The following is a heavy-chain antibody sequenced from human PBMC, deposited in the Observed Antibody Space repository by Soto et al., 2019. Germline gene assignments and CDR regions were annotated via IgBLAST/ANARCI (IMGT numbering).Heavy chain of an antibody. J-gene: IGHJ6*02. V-gene: IGHV1-2*02. CDR1: GYTLTGYY. D-gene: IGHD2-2*01. Sequence: GASVNVSCKASGYTLTGYYMHWLRQAPGQGLEWIGGINPNSGGTNYAQKSQGRVTVTRDTSISTAYMELCRLRSDDTAVYYCAREGIVVVPADITGTDYYYYYGMDVWGQGTTVTVSS. CDR2: INPNSGGT. CDR3: AREGIVVVPADITGTDYYYYYGMDV.